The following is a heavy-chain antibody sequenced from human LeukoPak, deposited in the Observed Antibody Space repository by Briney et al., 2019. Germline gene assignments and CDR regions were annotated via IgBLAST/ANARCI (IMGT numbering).Heavy chain of an antibody. D-gene: IGHD6-13*01. CDR1: GYTFTNYY. J-gene: IGHJ4*02. CDR3: VRQDGYSSSYFDY. Sequence: ASVKVSCKASGYTFTNYYMHWVRQAPGQGLEWLGIINPSGTSTSYAQKFQGRVTMTRDSSTSTVYMELSSLRSEDTAVYYRVRQDGYSSSYFDYRGQGTLVTVSS. V-gene: IGHV1-46*01. CDR2: INPSGTST.